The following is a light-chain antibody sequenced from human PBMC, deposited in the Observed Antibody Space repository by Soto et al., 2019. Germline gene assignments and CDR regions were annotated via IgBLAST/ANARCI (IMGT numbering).Light chain of an antibody. J-gene: IGLJ2*01. V-gene: IGLV2-11*01. CDR2: DVS. CDR3: CSSAGSYTFVV. Sequence: QSALTQPRSVAGSPGQSVTISCTGTSSDVGGYNYVSWYQLHPGKAPKLMIYDVSKRPSGVPDRFSGSKSGNTASLTISGLQAEDEADYYCCSSAGSYTFVVFGGGTKLTV. CDR1: SSDVGGYNY.